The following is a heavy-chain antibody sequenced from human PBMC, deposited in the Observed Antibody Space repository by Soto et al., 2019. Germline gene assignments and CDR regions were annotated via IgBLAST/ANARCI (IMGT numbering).Heavy chain of an antibody. J-gene: IGHJ6*02. V-gene: IGHV1-46*01. CDR3: ARYGIGGDCYSGFVSGMDV. Sequence: SVKGSCKASGYTFTSYYIHWVRQAPGQGPEWMGIINPSGGSTSYAQKFQGRVTMTRDTSTSTVYMELSSLRSEDTAVYYCARYGIGGDCYSGFVSGMDVWG. CDR2: INPSGGST. D-gene: IGHD2-21*02. CDR1: GYTFTSYY.